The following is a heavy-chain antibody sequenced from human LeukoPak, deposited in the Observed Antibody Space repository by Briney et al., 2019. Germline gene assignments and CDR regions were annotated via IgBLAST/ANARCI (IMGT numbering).Heavy chain of an antibody. CDR3: ARDLYGGNSDAFDI. Sequence: PSETLSLTCTVSGGSISSSSYYWSWIRQPPGKGLEWIGYIYYSGSTNYNPSLKSRVTISVDTSKNQFSLKLSSVTAADTAVYYCARDLYGGNSDAFDIWGQGTMVTVSS. CDR1: GGSISSSSYY. J-gene: IGHJ3*02. CDR2: IYYSGST. D-gene: IGHD4-23*01. V-gene: IGHV4-61*01.